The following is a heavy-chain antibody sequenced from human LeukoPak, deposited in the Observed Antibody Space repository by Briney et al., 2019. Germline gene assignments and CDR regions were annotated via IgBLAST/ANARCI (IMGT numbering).Heavy chain of an antibody. CDR1: GFTFSNYG. CDR2: IATDGRDK. D-gene: IGHD6-13*01. CDR3: AKDSKVAAAGYFLDS. Sequence: PGGSLRLSCAASGFTFSNYGMHWVRQAPGKGLEWVAVIATDGRDKKYADSVKGRFTISRDNSKNTLYLEMNSLRPEDTAVYHCAKDSKVAAAGYFLDSWGQGTLVTVSS. J-gene: IGHJ4*02. V-gene: IGHV3-30*18.